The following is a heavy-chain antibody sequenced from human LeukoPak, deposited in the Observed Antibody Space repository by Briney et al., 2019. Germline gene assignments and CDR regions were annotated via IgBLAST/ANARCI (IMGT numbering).Heavy chain of an antibody. V-gene: IGHV3-53*01. CDR2: IYSGGST. CDR1: GFTVSSNY. D-gene: IGHD1-26*01. CDR3: TIRLLPHFDY. Sequence: GGSLRLSCAASGFTVSSNYMSWVRQAPGKGLEWVSVIYSGGSTYYADSVKGRFTISRDNSKNTLYLQMNSLRAEDTAVYYCTIRLLPHFDYWGQGTLVTVSS. J-gene: IGHJ4*02.